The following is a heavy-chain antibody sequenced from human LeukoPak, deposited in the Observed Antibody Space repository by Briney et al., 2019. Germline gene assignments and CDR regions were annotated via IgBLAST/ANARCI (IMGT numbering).Heavy chain of an antibody. V-gene: IGHV4-59*01. CDR2: IYYSGST. CDR1: GGSLGGYS. D-gene: IGHD1-26*01. Sequence: PSETLSLTCAVYGGSLGGYSWSWIRQPPGKGLEWIGYIYYSGSTNYNPSLKSRVTISVDTSKNQFSLKLSSVTAADTAVYYCASGAYSYYYMDVWGKGTTVTISS. J-gene: IGHJ6*03. CDR3: ASGAYSYYYMDV.